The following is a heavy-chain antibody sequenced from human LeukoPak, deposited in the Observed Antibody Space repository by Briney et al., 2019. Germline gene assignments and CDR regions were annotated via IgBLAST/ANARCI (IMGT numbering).Heavy chain of an antibody. CDR3: ARVPLSTAYLHYYSMDV. D-gene: IGHD2-21*02. Sequence: GSLRLSCAASGFTFSNYAMSWVRQPPGKGLEWIGSIYYSGRSYYKVSLKSRVIISLDTPNNQFSLKVSSVTAADTALYYCARVPLSTAYLHYYSMDVWGKGTTVTVSS. V-gene: IGHV4-39*07. CDR1: GFTFSNYA. J-gene: IGHJ6*03. CDR2: IYYSGRS.